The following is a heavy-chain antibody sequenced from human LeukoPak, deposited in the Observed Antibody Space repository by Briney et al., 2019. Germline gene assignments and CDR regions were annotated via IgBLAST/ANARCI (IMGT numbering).Heavy chain of an antibody. Sequence: GESLKISCKGSGYSFTSYWIGWVRQMPGKGLEWMGSIYPRDSDTRYSPSFQGQVTISADKSITTAYLQWSSLKASDTAMYFCARQGSVVPDYFDYWGQGTLVTVSS. J-gene: IGHJ4*02. CDR1: GYSFTSYW. CDR3: ARQGSVVPDYFDY. V-gene: IGHV5-51*01. D-gene: IGHD4-23*01. CDR2: IYPRDSDT.